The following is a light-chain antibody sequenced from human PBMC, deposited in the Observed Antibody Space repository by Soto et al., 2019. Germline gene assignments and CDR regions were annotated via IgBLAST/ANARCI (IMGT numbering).Light chain of an antibody. J-gene: IGLJ2*01. CDR2: VNSDGSH. Sequence: QSVLTQSPSASASLGASVKLTCTLSSGHSSYAIAWHQQQAEKGPRYLMKVNSDGSHSKGDGIPDRFSGSSSGAERYLTISSLQSEDEADYYCQTWGTGIVFGGGTKLTVL. V-gene: IGLV4-69*01. CDR3: QTWGTGIV. CDR1: SGHSSYA.